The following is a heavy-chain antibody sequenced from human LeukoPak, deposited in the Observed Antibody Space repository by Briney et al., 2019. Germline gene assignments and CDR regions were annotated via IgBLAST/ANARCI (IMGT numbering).Heavy chain of an antibody. Sequence: GGSLRLSCVASGFSFSSYSMNWVRQAPGKGLKWVSYISGSSNRIFYADSVKGRFTISRDNAENSLYLQMNSLRAEDTAVYYCARAPPDYGGYTNDYWGQGTLVTVSS. J-gene: IGHJ4*02. CDR1: GFSFSSYS. V-gene: IGHV3-48*01. CDR3: ARAPPDYGGYTNDY. D-gene: IGHD4-23*01. CDR2: ISGSSNRI.